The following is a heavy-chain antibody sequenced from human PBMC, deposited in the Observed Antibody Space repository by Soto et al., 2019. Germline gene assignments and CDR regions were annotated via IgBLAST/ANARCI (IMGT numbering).Heavy chain of an antibody. CDR1: GYTFTTYY. CDR2: INPSDGST. D-gene: IGHD2-2*01. V-gene: IGHV1-46*01. Sequence: SVKVSCKAFGYTFTTYYIHWVRQAPGQGLEWMGMINPSDGSTGYGQKLQGRVTVTRDTSTSTVYMEVSSLRSDDTAVYYCARVSTYGTFDYWGQGTLVTVSS. CDR3: ARVSTYGTFDY. J-gene: IGHJ4*02.